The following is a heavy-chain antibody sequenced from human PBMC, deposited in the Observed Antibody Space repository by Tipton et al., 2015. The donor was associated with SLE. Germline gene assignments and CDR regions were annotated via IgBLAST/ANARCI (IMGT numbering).Heavy chain of an antibody. CDR2: IKQDGSEK. Sequence: GSLRLSCAASGFTFSSYWMSWVRQAPGKGLEWVANIKQDGSEKYYVDSVKGRFTISRDNAKNSLYLQMNSLRAEDTAVYYCAKDPGPPSSARWWGQGTLVTVSS. V-gene: IGHV3-7*03. CDR3: AKDPGPPSSARW. D-gene: IGHD6-19*01. CDR1: GFTFSSYW. J-gene: IGHJ4*02.